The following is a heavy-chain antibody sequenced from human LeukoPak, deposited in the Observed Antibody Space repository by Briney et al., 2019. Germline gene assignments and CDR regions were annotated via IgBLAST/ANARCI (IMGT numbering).Heavy chain of an antibody. V-gene: IGHV4-34*01. D-gene: IGHD5-12*01. CDR1: GGSFSGYY. CDR3: AASSTGSGYPYRSYYFDY. CDR2: INHSGST. J-gene: IGHJ4*02. Sequence: SETLSLTCAVYGGSFSGYYWSWIPPPQGKGLEGIGEINHSGSTNYNPSLKSRVTISVDTSKNQFSLKLSSVTAADTAVYYCAASSTGSGYPYRSYYFDYWGQGTLVTVS.